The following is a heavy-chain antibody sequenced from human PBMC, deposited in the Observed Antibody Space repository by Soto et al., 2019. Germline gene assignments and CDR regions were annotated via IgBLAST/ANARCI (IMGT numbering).Heavy chain of an antibody. V-gene: IGHV3-23*01. CDR3: AKDPLGYSSSWFDY. CDR2: ISGSGGST. J-gene: IGHJ4*02. CDR1: GFTFISYA. Sequence: GGSLRHSCAASGFTFISYAMRWVRKAPGTGLEWVSAISGSGGSTYYADSVKGRFTISRDNSKNTLYLQMNSLRAEDTAVYYCAKDPLGYSSSWFDYWGQGT. D-gene: IGHD6-13*01.